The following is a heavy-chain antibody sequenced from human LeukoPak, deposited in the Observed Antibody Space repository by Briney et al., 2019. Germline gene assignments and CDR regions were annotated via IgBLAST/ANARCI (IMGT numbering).Heavy chain of an antibody. CDR2: IKADGSVK. V-gene: IGHV3-7*01. D-gene: IGHD2-21*01. Sequence: PGGSLRLSCAASGFSFSSFWMTWVRQAPGKGLEWVANIKADGSVKHSVDSMEGRFTISRDNARNSLYLQMNSLRAEDTAVYYCVRDSNNYHNSGGRNVHYDSHDIWGHGTTVTVSS. CDR3: VRDSNNYHNSGGRNVHYDSHDI. CDR1: GFSFSSFW. J-gene: IGHJ3*02.